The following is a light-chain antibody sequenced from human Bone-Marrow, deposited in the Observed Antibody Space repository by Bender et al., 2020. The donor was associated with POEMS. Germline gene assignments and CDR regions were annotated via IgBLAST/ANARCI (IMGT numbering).Light chain of an antibody. CDR1: SSDVDNYNF. Sequence: SALTQPASVSGSPGQSITISCSGSSSDVDNYNFVSWYQQHPGEAPKLMISDVDKRPSGVTDRFSGSKSANTASLTISGLQAEDEADYYCCSFAAGSTLVFGTGTKVPVL. CDR2: DVD. CDR3: CSFAAGSTLV. J-gene: IGLJ1*01. V-gene: IGLV2-23*02.